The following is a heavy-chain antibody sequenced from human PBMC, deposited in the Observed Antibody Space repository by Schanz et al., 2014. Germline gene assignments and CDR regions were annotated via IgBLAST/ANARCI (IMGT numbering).Heavy chain of an antibody. V-gene: IGHV3-23*04. Sequence: GQLVESGGGLVQPGRSLRLSCVASEFSFSSFGMNWVRQAPGKGLEWVSALTGSGTTTYYADSVKGRFTISRDNSKNTLDLQMNSLRAEDTAVYYCAKDQGSYGSGSYSYFDYWGQGTLATVSS. CDR3: AKDQGSYGSGSYSYFDY. J-gene: IGHJ4*02. D-gene: IGHD3-10*01. CDR2: LTGSGTTT. CDR1: EFSFSSFG.